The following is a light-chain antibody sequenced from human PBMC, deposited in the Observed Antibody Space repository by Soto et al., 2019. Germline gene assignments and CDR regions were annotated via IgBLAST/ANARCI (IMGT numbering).Light chain of an antibody. V-gene: IGKV3D-20*02. Sequence: IVLTQSPGTLSLSPGEIASLSCRASQSVSSTYLAWYQQKPGQAPRLLIYGASSRATGIPDRFSGSGSGTNFTLTISSLEPEDFGVYYCQQRSNWPPVTFGGGTKVDIK. J-gene: IGKJ4*01. CDR1: QSVSSTY. CDR2: GAS. CDR3: QQRSNWPPVT.